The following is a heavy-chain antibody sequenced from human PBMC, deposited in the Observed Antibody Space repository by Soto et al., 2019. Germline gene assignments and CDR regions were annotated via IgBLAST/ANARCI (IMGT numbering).Heavy chain of an antibody. CDR1: GFTFSSSS. J-gene: IGHJ4*02. CDR2: ISSSSSYI. Sequence: PGGSLRLSCAASGFTFSSSSMNWFRQAPGKGLEWVSSISSSSSYIYYADSVKGRFTISRDNAKNSLYLQMSSLRAEDTAVYYCAREGTTFFASRGQGTLVTVSS. D-gene: IGHD4-17*01. CDR3: AREGTTFFAS. V-gene: IGHV3-21*01.